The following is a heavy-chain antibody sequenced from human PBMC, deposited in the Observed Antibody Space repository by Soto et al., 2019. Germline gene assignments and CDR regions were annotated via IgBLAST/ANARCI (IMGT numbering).Heavy chain of an antibody. CDR3: ASFTGQLVHGRYYFDY. V-gene: IGHV1-69*13. D-gene: IGHD6-13*01. CDR2: IIPIFGTA. J-gene: IGHJ4*02. Sequence: SVKVSCKASGGTFSSYAFSWVRQAPGQGLEWMGGIIPIFGTANYAQKFQGRVTITADGSTSTAYMELSSLRSEDTAVYYCASFTGQLVHGRYYFDYWGQGTPVTVSS. CDR1: GGTFSSYA.